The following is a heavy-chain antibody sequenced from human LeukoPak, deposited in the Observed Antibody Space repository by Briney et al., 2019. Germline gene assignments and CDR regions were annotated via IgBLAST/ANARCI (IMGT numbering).Heavy chain of an antibody. CDR2: ISGSGGST. CDR1: GFTFSSYA. V-gene: IGHV3-23*01. J-gene: IGHJ6*02. Sequence: GGSLRLSCAASGFTFSSYAMSWVRQAPGKGLEWVSAISGSGGSTYYADSVKGRFTISRDNSKNTLYLQMNSLRAEDTAVYYCAKDQINSYYSGMDVWGQGTTVTVSS. CDR3: AKDQINSYYSGMDV.